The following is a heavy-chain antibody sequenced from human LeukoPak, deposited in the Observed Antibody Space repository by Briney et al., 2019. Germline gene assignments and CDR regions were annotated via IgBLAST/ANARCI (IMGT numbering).Heavy chain of an antibody. Sequence: PGGSLRLSCAASGFTLSSYPMSWVRQTPGKGLEWVSTIGAGGGATYYADFVKGRFTFSTDNSKNTLFLQMNSLKAEDTAVYYCAKGLAVSTSYFDSWGQGTLVTVSS. V-gene: IGHV3-23*01. D-gene: IGHD6-19*01. CDR1: GFTLSSYP. CDR3: AKGLAVSTSYFDS. CDR2: IGAGGGAT. J-gene: IGHJ4*02.